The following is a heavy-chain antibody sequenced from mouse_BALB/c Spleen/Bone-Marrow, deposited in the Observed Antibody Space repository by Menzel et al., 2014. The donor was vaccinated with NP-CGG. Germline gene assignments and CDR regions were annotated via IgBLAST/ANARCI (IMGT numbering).Heavy chain of an antibody. D-gene: IGHD4-1*01. V-gene: IGHV5-6*01. CDR1: GFTFTSYG. J-gene: IGHJ2*01. CDR2: ISSGGSYT. CDR3: ARLGRDYFDY. Sequence: EVKLVESGGDLVKPGGSLKLSCAASGFTFTSYGMSWVRQTPDKRLEWVATISSGGSYTYYPDSVKGRFTIPRDNAKNTLYLQMSSLKSEDTAMYYCARLGRDYFDYWGQGTTLTVSS.